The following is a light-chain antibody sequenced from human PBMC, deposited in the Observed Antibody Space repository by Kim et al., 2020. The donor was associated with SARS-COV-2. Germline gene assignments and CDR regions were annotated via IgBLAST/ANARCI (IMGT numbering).Light chain of an antibody. V-gene: IGLV3-19*01. J-gene: IGLJ2*01. CDR1: SLRSYY. CDR2: GKT. CDR3: NSRDSNDNVV. Sequence: VALGQPVRITCQGDSLRSYYATGYQQKPGQAPILVIYGKTNRPSGIPDRFSGSSSGNTASLTITGTQAGDEADYYCNSRDSNDNVVFGGGTQLTVL.